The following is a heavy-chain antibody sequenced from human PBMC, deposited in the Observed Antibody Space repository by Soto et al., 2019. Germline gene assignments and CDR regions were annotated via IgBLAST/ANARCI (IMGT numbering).Heavy chain of an antibody. J-gene: IGHJ3*02. CDR1: GFTFSSYS. V-gene: IGHV3-21*01. CDR3: ARERTPLERRVNAFDI. D-gene: IGHD1-1*01. Sequence: PGGSLRLSCAASGFTFSSYSMNWVRQAPGKGLEWVSSISSSSSYIYYADSVKGRFTISRDNAKNSLYLQMNSLRAEDTAVYYCARERTPLERRVNAFDIWGQGTMVTVSS. CDR2: ISSSSSYI.